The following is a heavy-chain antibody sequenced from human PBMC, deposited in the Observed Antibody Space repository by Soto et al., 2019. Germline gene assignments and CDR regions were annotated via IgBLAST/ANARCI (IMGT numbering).Heavy chain of an antibody. J-gene: IGHJ6*02. CDR3: ARQLVPELERTTPYYNGLDV. D-gene: IGHD1-1*01. CDR1: GVTFSSAG. V-gene: IGHV3-73*01. CDR2: IKKKGKNYAT. Sequence: PGETLRLSCTASGVTFSSAGYYWVRLPPRKGQGLVGDIKKKGKNYATAYTASVKGRFSISRDDSKKTTYLQMSSLKTEDTAVYYCARQLVPELERTTPYYNGLDVWGQGTTVTVSS.